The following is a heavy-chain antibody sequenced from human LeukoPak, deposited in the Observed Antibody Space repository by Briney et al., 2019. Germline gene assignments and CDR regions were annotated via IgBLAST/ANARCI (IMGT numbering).Heavy chain of an antibody. CDR2: MSPNSGNT. CDR3: ARVRRTTVLIPSRPNYYLDV. Sequence: AAVKVSCKASGYSFINYDINWVRQAAGQGLEWMGWMSPNSGNTGYVQKFQGRVTMTSNSSLNTAYMELNDLRSADTAVYYCARVRRTTVLIPSRPNYYLDVWGKGTTVTVFS. V-gene: IGHV1-8*01. J-gene: IGHJ6*03. D-gene: IGHD1-14*01. CDR1: GYSFINYD.